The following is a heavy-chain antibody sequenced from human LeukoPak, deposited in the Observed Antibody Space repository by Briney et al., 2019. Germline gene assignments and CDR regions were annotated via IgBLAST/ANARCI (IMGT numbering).Heavy chain of an antibody. Sequence: GGSLRLSCAASGFTFSSYAMHWVRQAPGKGLECVSAISSNGGSTNYANSVKGRFTISRDNSKNTLYLQMGSLRAEDMAVYYCARRSSGYGSGSFDYWGQGTLVTVSS. CDR1: GFTFSSYA. J-gene: IGHJ4*02. V-gene: IGHV3-64*01. D-gene: IGHD3-10*01. CDR2: ISSNGGST. CDR3: ARRSSGYGSGSFDY.